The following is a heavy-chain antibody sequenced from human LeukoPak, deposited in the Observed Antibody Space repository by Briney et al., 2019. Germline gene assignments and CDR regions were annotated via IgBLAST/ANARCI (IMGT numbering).Heavy chain of an antibody. CDR3: ARVKVWFGEFNWFDP. D-gene: IGHD3-10*01. Sequence: SQTLSLTCAVSGGSISSGGYSWSWIRQPPGKGLEWFGYIYHSGSTYYNPSLKSRVTISVDRSKNQFSLKLSSVTAADTAVYYCARVKVWFGEFNWFDPWGQGTLVTVST. CDR1: GGSISSGGYS. J-gene: IGHJ5*02. V-gene: IGHV4-30-2*01. CDR2: IYHSGST.